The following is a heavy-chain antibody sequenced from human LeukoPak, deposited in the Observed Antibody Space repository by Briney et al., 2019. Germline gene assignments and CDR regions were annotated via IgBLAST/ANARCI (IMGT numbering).Heavy chain of an antibody. CDR3: ARGPIVPAAIWGSLDI. D-gene: IGHD2-2*02. Sequence: PSETLSLTCTVSGGSISSYYWSWIRQPPGKGLEWIGYIYYSGSTNYNPSLKSRVTISVDTSKNQFSLKLSSVTAADTAVYYCARGPIVPAAIWGSLDIWGQGTMVTVSS. CDR1: GGSISSYY. CDR2: IYYSGST. V-gene: IGHV4-59*12. J-gene: IGHJ3*02.